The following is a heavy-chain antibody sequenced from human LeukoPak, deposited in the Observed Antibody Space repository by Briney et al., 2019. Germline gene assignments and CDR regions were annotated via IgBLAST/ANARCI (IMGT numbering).Heavy chain of an antibody. CDR3: ASHIPVTSMRGFDH. CDR1: GGSITISYW. Sequence: SETLSLTCAVSGGSITISYWWSWVRQPPGKGLEWIGEIHHGGSTNYEPSLKSRVTMSVDKSKNQFSLRLTSVTAADTAVYYCASHIPVTSMRGFDHWGQGALVTVSS. J-gene: IGHJ4*02. D-gene: IGHD6-19*01. V-gene: IGHV4-4*02. CDR2: IHHGGST.